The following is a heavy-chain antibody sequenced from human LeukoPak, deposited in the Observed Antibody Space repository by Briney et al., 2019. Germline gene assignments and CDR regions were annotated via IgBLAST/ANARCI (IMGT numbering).Heavy chain of an antibody. V-gene: IGHV4-34*01. J-gene: IGHJ4*02. CDR3: ARGDYYDSSGKKGSYYFDY. CDR1: GGSFSGYY. CDR2: INHSGST. D-gene: IGHD3-22*01. Sequence: SETLSLTCAVYGGSFSGYYWSWIRQPPGKGLEWIGEINHSGSTNYNPSLKSRVTISVDTSKNQFSLKLSSVTAADTAVYYCARGDYYDSSGKKGSYYFDYWGQGTLVTVSS.